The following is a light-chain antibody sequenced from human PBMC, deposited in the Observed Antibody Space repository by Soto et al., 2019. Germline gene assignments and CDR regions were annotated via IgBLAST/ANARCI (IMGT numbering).Light chain of an antibody. Sequence: EIVLTQSPATRSWSPGERATLSCRASQSVSSYLAWYQQKPGQAPRLLIYDASNRATGIPARFSGSGSGTDFTLTISNLEPEDFAVYYCQQRSNWPWTFGPGTKVDIK. CDR2: DAS. CDR3: QQRSNWPWT. CDR1: QSVSSY. J-gene: IGKJ3*01. V-gene: IGKV3-11*01.